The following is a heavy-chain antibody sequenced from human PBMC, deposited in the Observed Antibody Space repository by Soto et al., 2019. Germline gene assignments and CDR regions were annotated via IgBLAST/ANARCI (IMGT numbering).Heavy chain of an antibody. CDR2: IYYSGST. Sequence: PSETLSLTCTVSGGSISSGGYYWSWIRQHPGKGLEWIGYIYYSGSTYYNPSLKSRVTISVDTSKNQFSLKLSSVTAADTAVYYCAGEEGPPDYYYYYGMDVWGQGTTVTVSS. J-gene: IGHJ6*02. CDR3: AGEEGPPDYYYYYGMDV. CDR1: GGSISSGGYY. V-gene: IGHV4-31*03.